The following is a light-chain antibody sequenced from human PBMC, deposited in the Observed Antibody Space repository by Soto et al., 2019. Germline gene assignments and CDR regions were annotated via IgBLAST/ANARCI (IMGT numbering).Light chain of an antibody. CDR2: GAS. CDR1: QSVRSN. J-gene: IGKJ4*01. V-gene: IGKV3-15*01. Sequence: EIVMTQSPATLSVSPGERATLSCRASQSVRSNVAWYQQRPGQAPRLLMYGASSRATGIPARFSGSGSGTEFTLTISSLQSEDFAVYYCQQYNNWLTFGGGTKVDIK. CDR3: QQYNNWLT.